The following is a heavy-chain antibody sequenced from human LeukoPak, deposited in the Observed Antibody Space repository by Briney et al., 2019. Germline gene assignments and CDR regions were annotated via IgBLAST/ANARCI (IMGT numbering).Heavy chain of an antibody. CDR3: AKDQSPHCSGDRCYAVDC. CDR2: IKQDGSEK. CDR1: GFTFRSYW. Sequence: GGSLRLSCAVSGFTFRSYWMSWVRQAPGRGLEWVASIKQDGSEKYYVDSVKGRFTISRDNAKNSLYVQMNSLRGEDTAIYFCAKDQSPHCSGDRCYAVDCWGQGTLVTVSS. J-gene: IGHJ4*02. V-gene: IGHV3-7*05. D-gene: IGHD2-15*01.